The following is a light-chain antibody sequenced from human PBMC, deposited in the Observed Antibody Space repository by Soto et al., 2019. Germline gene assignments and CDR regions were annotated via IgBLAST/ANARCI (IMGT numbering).Light chain of an antibody. Sequence: QSVLTQPPSASGTPGQRVTISCSGSSSNIGSNTVNWYQQLPGTAPKLLIYSNNQRPSGVPDRFSGSKSGTSASLAISGLQAEYGADYYWASGDYSLNGYVFGTGTKVTVL. V-gene: IGLV1-44*01. CDR2: SNN. CDR1: SSNIGSNT. J-gene: IGLJ1*01. CDR3: ASGDYSLNGYV.